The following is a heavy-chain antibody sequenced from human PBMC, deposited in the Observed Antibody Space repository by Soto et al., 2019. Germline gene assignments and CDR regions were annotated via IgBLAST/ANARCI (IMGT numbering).Heavy chain of an antibody. CDR1: GFTLSRYS. Sequence: EVQLVESGGGLVQPGGSLRVSCAASGFTLSRYSMNWVRQAPGKGLEWLSYIDGSSSVRYYADSVKGRFIISRDNAKNALYLQMNRLRDEDTAVYYCASGGVSTIFGDSWGQGTLVTVSS. V-gene: IGHV3-48*02. CDR2: IDGSSSVR. D-gene: IGHD5-12*01. CDR3: ASGGVSTIFGDS. J-gene: IGHJ4*02.